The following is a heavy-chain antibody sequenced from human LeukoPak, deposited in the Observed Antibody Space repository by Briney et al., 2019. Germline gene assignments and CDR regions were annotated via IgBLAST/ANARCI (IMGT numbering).Heavy chain of an antibody. CDR2: IWYDGSNK. V-gene: IGHV3-33*01. CDR3: AREWRFSNWFDP. J-gene: IGHJ5*02. CDR1: GLTFSSYG. Sequence: PGGSLRLSCAAPGLTFSSYGMHWVRQAPGKGLEWVAVIWYDGSNKYYADSVKGRFTISRDNAKNSLYLQMNSLRAEDTAVYYCAREWRFSNWFDPWGQGTLVTVSS. D-gene: IGHD3-3*01.